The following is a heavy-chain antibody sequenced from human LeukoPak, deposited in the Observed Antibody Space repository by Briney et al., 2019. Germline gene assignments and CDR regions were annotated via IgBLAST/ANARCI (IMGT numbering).Heavy chain of an antibody. CDR3: ARDPSSIAARRRRKYWFDP. J-gene: IGHJ5*02. D-gene: IGHD6-6*01. Sequence: ASVKVSCKASGYTFTIYYMHWVRQAPGQGLEWMGIINPSGGSTSYAQKFQGRVTMTRDTSTSTVYMELSSLRSEDTAVYSCARDPSSIAARRRRKYWFDPWGQGTLVTVSS. CDR2: INPSGGST. V-gene: IGHV1-46*01. CDR1: GYTFTIYY.